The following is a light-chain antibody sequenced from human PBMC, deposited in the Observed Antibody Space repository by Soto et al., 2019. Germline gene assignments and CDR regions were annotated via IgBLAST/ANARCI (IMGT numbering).Light chain of an antibody. Sequence: IVLTQSPGARSLSLGERATPSGRASQSITNNFLAWYRQRPRQAPRLLIHAASIRAGGISDRFTGTTSGTDFTRAISRLEPDDFGVYSCQQDGTSLTFGGGT. CDR1: QSITNNF. CDR3: QQDGTSLT. J-gene: IGKJ4*01. CDR2: AAS. V-gene: IGKV3-20*01.